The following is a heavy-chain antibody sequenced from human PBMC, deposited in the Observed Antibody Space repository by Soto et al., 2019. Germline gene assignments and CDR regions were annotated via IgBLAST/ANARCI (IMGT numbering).Heavy chain of an antibody. D-gene: IGHD4-17*01. CDR2: IYYSGST. V-gene: IGHV4-59*01. CDR3: ARDTTVTTAYYYGMDV. CDR1: GGSISSYY. J-gene: IGHJ6*02. Sequence: SETLSLTCTVSGGSISSYYWSWIRQPPGKGLEWIGYIYYSGSTNYNPSLKSRVTISVDTSKNQFSLKLSSVTAADTAVYYCARDTTVTTAYYYGMDVWGQGTTVTVSS.